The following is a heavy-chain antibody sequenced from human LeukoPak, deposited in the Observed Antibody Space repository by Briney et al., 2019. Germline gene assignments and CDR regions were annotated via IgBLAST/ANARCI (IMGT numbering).Heavy chain of an antibody. V-gene: IGHV4-4*07. J-gene: IGHJ4*02. CDR3: ARDYSSGGEGDYFDY. Sequence: SETLSLTCTVSGGSISNSYCSWIRQPAGKGLEWIGHIYTSGSTYYNPSLKSRVTISVDTSKNQFSLKLSSVTAADTAVYCCARDYSSGGEGDYFDYWGQGTLVTVSS. CDR1: GGSISNSY. CDR2: IYTSGST. D-gene: IGHD6-19*01.